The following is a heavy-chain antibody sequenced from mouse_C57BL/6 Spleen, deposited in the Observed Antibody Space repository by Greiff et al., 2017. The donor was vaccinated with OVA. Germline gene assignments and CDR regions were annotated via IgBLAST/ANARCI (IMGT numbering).Heavy chain of an antibody. CDR2: IDPSDSYT. D-gene: IGHD1-1*01. CDR3: ARSQSRITTVVAPGYFDV. Sequence: QVQLQQPGAELVMPGASVKLSCKASGYTFTSYWMHWVKQRPGQGLEWIGEIDPSDSYTNYNQKFKGKSTLTVDKSSSTAYMQLSSLTSEDSAVYYCARSQSRITTVVAPGYFDVWGTGTTVTVSS. CDR1: GYTFTSYW. J-gene: IGHJ1*03. V-gene: IGHV1-69*01.